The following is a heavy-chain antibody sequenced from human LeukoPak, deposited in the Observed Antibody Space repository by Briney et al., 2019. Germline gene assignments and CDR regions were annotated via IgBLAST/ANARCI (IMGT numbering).Heavy chain of an antibody. CDR2: INPNSGGT. J-gene: IGHJ4*02. D-gene: IGHD3-3*01. CDR3: ARSTGFLEWLFHY. V-gene: IGHV1-2*02. Sequence: GASVKVSCKAPGYTFTGYYMHWVRQAPGQGLEWMGWINPNSGGTNYAQKFQGRVTMTRDTSISTAYMELSRLRSDDTAVYYCARSTGFLEWLFHYWGQGTLVTVSS. CDR1: GYTFTGYY.